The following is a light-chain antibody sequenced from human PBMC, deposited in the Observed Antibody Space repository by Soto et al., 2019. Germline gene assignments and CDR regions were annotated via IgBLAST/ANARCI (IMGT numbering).Light chain of an antibody. CDR1: QTISNN. CDR2: GVS. CDR3: QQYNNWPYT. Sequence: EIVMTQSPATLSVSPGERATLSCRASQTISNNLAWYQQKPGQAPRLLIYGVSTRATGIAARFSGGGSGTEFALSISSLQSEDFALYYCQQYNNWPYTFGQGTKLEIK. J-gene: IGKJ2*01. V-gene: IGKV3-15*01.